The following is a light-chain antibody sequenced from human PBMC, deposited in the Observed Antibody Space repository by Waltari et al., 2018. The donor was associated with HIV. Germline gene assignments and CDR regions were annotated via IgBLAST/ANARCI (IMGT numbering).Light chain of an antibody. CDR3: MQGTHFLT. V-gene: IGKV2-30*01. J-gene: IGKJ4*01. Sequence: SRSLESTDGNIYLNWFHQRPGDPPRRLIYKVSNRDSGVPDRISGRGSDTDFTLEISGVEAEDVGIYFCMQGTHFLTFGGGTKVEV. CDR2: KVS. CDR1: RSLESTDGNIY.